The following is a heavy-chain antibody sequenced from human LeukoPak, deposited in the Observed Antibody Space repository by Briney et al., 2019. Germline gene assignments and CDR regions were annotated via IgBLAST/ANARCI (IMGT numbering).Heavy chain of an antibody. J-gene: IGHJ2*01. CDR3: ARSFPVYDSSGYFLSSLGYFDL. Sequence: SETLSLTCTVSGGSISSSSYYWGWIRQPPGKGLEWIGSIYYSGSTYYNPSLKSRVTISVDTSKNQFSPKLSSVTAADTAVYYCARSFPVYDSSGYFLSSLGYFDLWGRGTLVTVSS. D-gene: IGHD3-22*01. CDR1: GGSISSSSYY. CDR2: IYYSGST. V-gene: IGHV4-39*01.